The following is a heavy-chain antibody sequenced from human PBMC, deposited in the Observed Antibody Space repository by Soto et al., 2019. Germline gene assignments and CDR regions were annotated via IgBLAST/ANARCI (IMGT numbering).Heavy chain of an antibody. V-gene: IGHV3-30-3*01. CDR1: GFTFSSYA. J-gene: IGHJ1*01. CDR2: ISYDGSNK. CDR3: ARPSGSYFPVYFQH. Sequence: GGSLRLSCAASGFTFSSYAMHWVRQAPGKGLEWVAVISYDGSNKYYADSVKGRFTISRDNSKNTLYLQMNSLRAEDTAVYYCARPSGSYFPVYFQHWGQGTLVTVSS. D-gene: IGHD1-26*01.